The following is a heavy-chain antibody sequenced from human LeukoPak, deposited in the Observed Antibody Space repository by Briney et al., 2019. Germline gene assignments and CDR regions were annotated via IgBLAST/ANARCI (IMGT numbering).Heavy chain of an antibody. CDR3: ARDTSGNFVPPYFDC. D-gene: IGHD3-10*01. CDR2: ISSTGNTI. V-gene: IGHV3-48*03. J-gene: IGHJ4*02. Sequence: PGGSLRLSCATSGFTFSSFEMDWVRQAPGKGLEWVSYISSTGNTISYADSVKGRSTISRDNANSSIYLRMNSMRAEDTAVYYCARDTSGNFVPPYFDCWGQGTLVTVSS. CDR1: GFTFSSFE.